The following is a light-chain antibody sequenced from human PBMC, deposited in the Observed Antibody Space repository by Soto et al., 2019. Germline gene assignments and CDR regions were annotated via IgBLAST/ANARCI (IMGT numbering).Light chain of an antibody. V-gene: IGLV2-11*01. CDR2: DVS. CDR1: SSDVGGYNY. CDR3: CSYAGRYTYV. J-gene: IGLJ1*01. Sequence: QSALTQPRSVSGSPGQSVTISCTGASSDVGGYNYVSWYQQHPGKAPKVMIYDVSKRPSGVPDRFSGSKSGNTASLTISGLQTEDEADYYCCSYAGRYTYVFGTGTKPPS.